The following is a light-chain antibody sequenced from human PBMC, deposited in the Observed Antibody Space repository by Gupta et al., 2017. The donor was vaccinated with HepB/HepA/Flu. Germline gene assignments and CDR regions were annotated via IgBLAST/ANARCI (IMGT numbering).Light chain of an antibody. J-gene: IGKJ3*01. V-gene: IGKV3-15*01. CDR2: GAS. CDR1: QSVSSN. Sequence: EIVMTQSPATLSVSPGERATLSCRASQSVSSNLAWYQQKPGQAPRLLIYGASTRATGIPARFSGSGSVTEFTLTIRSLKSEDFSVHYCQQYNNGPPCTFGPGTKVDI. CDR3: QQYNNGPPCT.